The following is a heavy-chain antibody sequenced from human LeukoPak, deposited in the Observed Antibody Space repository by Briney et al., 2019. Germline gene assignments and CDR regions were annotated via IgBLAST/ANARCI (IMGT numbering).Heavy chain of an antibody. J-gene: IGHJ5*02. D-gene: IGHD6-13*01. V-gene: IGHV1-2*02. CDR2: INPNSGGT. CDR3: ARPRIGSSYWFDP. Sequence: ASVKVSCKASGYTFTGYYMHWVRQAPGQGLEWMGWINPNSGGTNYAQKFQGRVTMTRDTSISTAYMELSRLRSDDTAVYYCARPRIGSSYWFDPWGQGTLVTVSS. CDR1: GYTFTGYY.